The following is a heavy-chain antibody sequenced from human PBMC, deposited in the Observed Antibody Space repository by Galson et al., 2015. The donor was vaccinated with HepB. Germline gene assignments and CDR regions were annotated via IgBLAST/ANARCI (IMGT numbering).Heavy chain of an antibody. CDR1: GYTLTELS. V-gene: IGHV1-24*01. CDR3: ATDAPTPYSGYDLPSY. CDR2: FDPEDGET. J-gene: IGHJ4*02. D-gene: IGHD5-12*01. Sequence: SVKVSCKVSGYTLTELSMHWVRQAPGKGLEWMGGFDPEDGETIYAQKFQGRVTMTEDTSTDTAYMELSSLRSEDTAVYYCATDAPTPYSGYDLPSYWGQGTPVTVSS.